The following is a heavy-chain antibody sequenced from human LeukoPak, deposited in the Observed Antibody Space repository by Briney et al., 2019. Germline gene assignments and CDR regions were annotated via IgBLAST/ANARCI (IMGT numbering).Heavy chain of an antibody. CDR2: IKQDGSEK. Sequence: GGSLRLSCAASGFTFSSNWMSWVRLAPGKGLEWVANIKQDGSEKYYVDSVKGRFTISRDNAKNSLYLQMNSLRAEDTAVYYCARVKAEYDYVWGTYRTREIDYWGQGTLVTVSS. CDR3: ARVKAEYDYVWGTYRTREIDY. CDR1: GFTFSSNW. V-gene: IGHV3-7*01. J-gene: IGHJ4*02. D-gene: IGHD3-16*02.